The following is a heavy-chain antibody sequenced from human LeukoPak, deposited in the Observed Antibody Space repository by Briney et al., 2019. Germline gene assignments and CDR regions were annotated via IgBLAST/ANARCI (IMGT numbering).Heavy chain of an antibody. Sequence: SETLSLTCTVSGGSISSSSYYWGWIRQPPGKGLEWIGSIHYSESTYYNPSLKSRVTISVDTSRNQFSLKLSSVTAADTAVYYCARADDYYYYMDVWGKGTTVTVSS. V-gene: IGHV4-39*07. CDR3: ARADDYYYYMDV. CDR2: IHYSEST. J-gene: IGHJ6*03. CDR1: GGSISSSSYY.